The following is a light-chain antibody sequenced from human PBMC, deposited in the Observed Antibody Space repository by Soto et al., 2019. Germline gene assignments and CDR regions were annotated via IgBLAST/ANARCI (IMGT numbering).Light chain of an antibody. CDR1: QSVSMY. Sequence: EIVLTQSPATLSLSPGEGAALSCRASQSVSMYLAWYQQKPGQPPRLLIYGASNRATGIPARFSGSGSGTDFTLTISSLEPEDFAVYYCQQRSNWPLTFGGGTKVDIK. V-gene: IGKV3-11*01. CDR3: QQRSNWPLT. J-gene: IGKJ4*01. CDR2: GAS.